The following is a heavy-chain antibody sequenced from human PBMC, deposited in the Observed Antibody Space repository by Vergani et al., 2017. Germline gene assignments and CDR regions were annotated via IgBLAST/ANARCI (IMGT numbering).Heavy chain of an antibody. Sequence: QVQLQESGPGLVKPSETLSLTCTVSGGSVSSGSYYWSWIRQPAGKGLEWIGYIYYSGSTNYNPSLKSRVTISVATSKNQFSLKLSSVTAADTAVYYCASETAYYYYMDVWGKGTTVTVSS. CDR3: ASETAYYYYMDV. V-gene: IGHV4-61*10. CDR2: IYYSGST. J-gene: IGHJ6*03. D-gene: IGHD5-18*01. CDR1: GGSVSSGSYY.